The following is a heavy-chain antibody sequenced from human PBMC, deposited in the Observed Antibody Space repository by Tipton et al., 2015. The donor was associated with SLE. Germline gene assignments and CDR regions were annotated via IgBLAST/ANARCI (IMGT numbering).Heavy chain of an antibody. CDR2: ISTYNGNT. J-gene: IGHJ4*02. Sequence: QSGAEVKKPGASVKVSCKASGYSFTTYGISWVRQAPGQGLEWMGWISTYNGNTNYAQKLQGRVTMTSDTSTSTAYMELRSLRSDDTAIYYCARVRVDTAMGVFDFWGQGTPVTVSS. CDR1: GYSFTTYG. V-gene: IGHV1-18*01. D-gene: IGHD5-18*01. CDR3: ARVRVDTAMGVFDF.